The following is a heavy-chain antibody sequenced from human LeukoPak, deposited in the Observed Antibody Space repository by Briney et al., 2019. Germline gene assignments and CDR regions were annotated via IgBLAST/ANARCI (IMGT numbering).Heavy chain of an antibody. CDR2: INPNSGGT. CDR1: GYTFTGYY. D-gene: IGHD4-17*01. CDR3: AIQYGDYSWFDP. J-gene: IGHJ5*02. Sequence: ASVKVSCKASGYTFTGYYMLWVRQAPGQGLEWMGWINPNSGGTNYAQKFQGRVTMTRDTSISTAYMELSRLRSDDTAVYYCAIQYGDYSWFDPWGQGTLVTVSS. V-gene: IGHV1-2*02.